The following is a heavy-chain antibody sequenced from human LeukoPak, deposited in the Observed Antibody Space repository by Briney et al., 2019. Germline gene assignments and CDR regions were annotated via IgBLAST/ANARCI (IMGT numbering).Heavy chain of an antibody. J-gene: IGHJ4*02. CDR1: GYTFTSYG. V-gene: IGHV1-69*06. D-gene: IGHD6-13*01. CDR2: IIPIFGTA. CDR3: ARSSVVAAAGPYYFDY. Sequence: ASVKVSCKASGYTFTSYGISWVRQAPGQGLEWMGGIIPIFGTANYAQKFQGRVTITADKSTSTAYMELSSLRSEDTAVYYCARSSVVAAAGPYYFDYWGQGTLVTVSS.